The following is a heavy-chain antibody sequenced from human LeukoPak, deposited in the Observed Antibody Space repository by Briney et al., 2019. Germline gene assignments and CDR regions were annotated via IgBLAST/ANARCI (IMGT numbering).Heavy chain of an antibody. V-gene: IGHV4-39*07. CDR1: GGSISSSSYY. CDR2: IYYSGST. J-gene: IGHJ4*02. CDR3: ASGLGHPSGIIGKP. Sequence: SETLSLTCTVSGGSISSSSYYWGWIRQPPGKGLEWIGSIYYSGSTYYNPSLKSRVTISVDTSKNQFSLRLSSVTAADTAVYYCASGLGHPSGIIGKPWGQGTLVTVSS. D-gene: IGHD3-16*01.